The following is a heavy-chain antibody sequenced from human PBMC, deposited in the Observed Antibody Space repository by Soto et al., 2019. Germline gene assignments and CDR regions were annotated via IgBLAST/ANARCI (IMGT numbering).Heavy chain of an antibody. V-gene: IGHV1-18*01. D-gene: IGHD3-10*01. CDR1: GYTFTSYG. Sequence: VASVKVSCKASGYTFTSYGISWVRQAPGQGLEWMGWISAYNGNTNYAQKLQGRVTMTTDTSTSTAYMELRSLRSDDTAVYYCASSGTTSIYYYYYGMDVWGQGTTVTVAS. J-gene: IGHJ6*02. CDR3: ASSGTTSIYYYYYGMDV. CDR2: ISAYNGNT.